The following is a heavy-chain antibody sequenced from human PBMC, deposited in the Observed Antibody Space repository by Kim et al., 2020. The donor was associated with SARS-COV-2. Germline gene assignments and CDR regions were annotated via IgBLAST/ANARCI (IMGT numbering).Heavy chain of an antibody. CDR3: ARDRSVGGSVGMDV. Sequence: GGSLRLSCAASGFTFSSYSMNWVRQAPGKGLEWVSSISSSSSYIYYADSVKGRFTISRDNAKNSLYLQMNSLRAEDTAVYYCARDRSVGGSVGMDVWGQGTTVTVSS. CDR1: GFTFSSYS. CDR2: ISSSSSYI. J-gene: IGHJ6*02. D-gene: IGHD1-26*01. V-gene: IGHV3-21*01.